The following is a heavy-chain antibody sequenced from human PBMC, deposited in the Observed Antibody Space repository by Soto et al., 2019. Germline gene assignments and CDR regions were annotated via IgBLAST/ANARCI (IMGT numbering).Heavy chain of an antibody. Sequence: QVQLVQSGAEVKKPGASVKVSCKASGYTFNSYGISWVRQAPGQGLEWMGRISGYNRNTNYAQKLQGRVTMTTDTSTSTAYMELRSLRSDDTAVYYCARETPRGYFDHWTDYWGQGALVTVSS. V-gene: IGHV1-18*01. CDR2: ISGYNRNT. CDR1: GYTFNSYG. J-gene: IGHJ4*02. CDR3: ARETPRGYFDHWTDY. D-gene: IGHD3-9*01.